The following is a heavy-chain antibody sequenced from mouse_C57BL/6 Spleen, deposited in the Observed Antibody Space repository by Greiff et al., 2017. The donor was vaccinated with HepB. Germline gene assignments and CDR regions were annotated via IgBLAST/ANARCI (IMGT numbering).Heavy chain of an antibody. CDR2: IYPRSGNT. D-gene: IGHD2-3*01. J-gene: IGHJ4*01. V-gene: IGHV1-81*01. CDR3: ARWDDGYSYAMDY. Sequence: VKLQESGAELARPGASVKLSCKASGYTFTSYGISWVKQRTGQGLEWIGEIYPRSGNTYYNEKFKGKATLTADKSSSTAYMELRSLTSEDSAVYFCARWDDGYSYAMDYWGQGTSVTVSS. CDR1: GYTFTSYG.